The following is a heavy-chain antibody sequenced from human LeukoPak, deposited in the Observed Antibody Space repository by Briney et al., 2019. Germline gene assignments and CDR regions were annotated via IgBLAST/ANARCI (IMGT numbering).Heavy chain of an antibody. V-gene: IGHV3-30-3*01. D-gene: IGHD2-15*01. CDR1: GFTFSSYA. Sequence: GGSLRLSCAASGFTFSSYAMHWVRQAPGKGLEWVAVISYDGSNKYYADSVKGRFTISRGNSKNTLYLQMNSLRAEDTAVYHCARGRAYAFDIWGQGTMVTVSS. J-gene: IGHJ3*02. CDR2: ISYDGSNK. CDR3: ARGRAYAFDI.